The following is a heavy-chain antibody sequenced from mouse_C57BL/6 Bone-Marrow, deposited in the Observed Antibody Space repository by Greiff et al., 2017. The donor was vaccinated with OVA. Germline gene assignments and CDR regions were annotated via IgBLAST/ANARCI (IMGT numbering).Heavy chain of an antibody. J-gene: IGHJ3*01. V-gene: IGHV2-2*01. Sequence: VKLMESGPGLVQPSQSLSITCTVSGFSLTSYGVHWVRQSPGKGLEWLGVIWSGGSTDYNAAFISRLSISKDNSTSQVFFKMNSLQADDTAIYYCARNYSLWFAYWGQGTLVTVSA. CDR2: IWSGGST. CDR3: ARNYSLWFAY. D-gene: IGHD6-1*01. CDR1: GFSLTSYG.